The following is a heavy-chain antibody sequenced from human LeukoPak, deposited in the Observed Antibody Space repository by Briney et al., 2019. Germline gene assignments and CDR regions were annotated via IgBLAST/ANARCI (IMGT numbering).Heavy chain of an antibody. J-gene: IGHJ5*02. CDR2: INHSGST. CDR1: GGSFSGYY. Sequence: SETLSLTCAVYGGSFSGYYWSWIRQPPGKGLEWTGEINHSGSTNYNPSLKSRVTISVDTSKNQFSLKLSSVTAADTAVYYCARGARFTMVRGALFDPWGQGTLVTVSS. D-gene: IGHD3-10*01. V-gene: IGHV4-34*01. CDR3: ARGARFTMVRGALFDP.